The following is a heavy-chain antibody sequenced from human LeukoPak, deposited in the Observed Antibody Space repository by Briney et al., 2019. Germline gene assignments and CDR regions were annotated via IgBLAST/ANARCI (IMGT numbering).Heavy chain of an antibody. CDR2: IYHSGST. CDR1: GGSISSGGYY. J-gene: IGHJ4*02. V-gene: IGHV4-30-2*01. Sequence: PSETLSLTCTVSGGSISSGGYYWSWIRQPPGKGLEWIGYIYHSGSTYYNPSLKSRVTISVDRSKNQFSLKLSSVTAADTAVYYCARAPPGSGSYQLDYWGQGTLVTVSS. CDR3: ARAPPGSGSYQLDY. D-gene: IGHD3-10*01.